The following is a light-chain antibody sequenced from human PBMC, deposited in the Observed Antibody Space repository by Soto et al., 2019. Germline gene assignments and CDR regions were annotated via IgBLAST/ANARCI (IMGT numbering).Light chain of an antibody. V-gene: IGKV3-20*01. CDR1: QTVGNNY. CDR2: GAS. CDR3: QQYSNMPRT. Sequence: EIVLTQSPGTLSLSPGDGATLSCRASQTVGNNYLAWYQQRPGQAPRLLIHGASSRATGIPDRFSGRGSGTEFTLTIARLEPEDFAVYYCQQYSNMPRTFGQGTKVDI. J-gene: IGKJ1*01.